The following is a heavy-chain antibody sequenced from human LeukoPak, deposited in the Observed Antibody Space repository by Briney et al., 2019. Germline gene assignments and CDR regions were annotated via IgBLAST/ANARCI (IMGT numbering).Heavy chain of an antibody. CDR3: ANDEKRECSSTSCYAGVGY. D-gene: IGHD2-2*01. CDR1: GFTFSSYA. V-gene: IGHV3-23*01. CDR2: ISGRGGST. J-gene: IGHJ4*02. Sequence: PGGSLRLSCAASGFTFSSYAMSWVRQAPGKGLEWVSAISGRGGSTYYADSVKGRFTISRDNSKNTLYLQMNSLRAEDTAVYYYANDEKRECSSTSCYAGVGYWGQGTLVTVSS.